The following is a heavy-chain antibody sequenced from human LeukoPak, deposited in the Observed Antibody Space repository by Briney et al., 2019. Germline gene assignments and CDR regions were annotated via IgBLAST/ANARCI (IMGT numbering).Heavy chain of an antibody. Sequence: ASVKVSCKASGYNFNSYDINWVRQATGQGLEWMGWMNPESGNTGYAQKFQGRVTMTRNTSINTAYMELTSLRSEDTAVYYCASMTLRYFDWLIDWGQGTLVTVSS. V-gene: IGHV1-8*01. CDR3: ASMTLRYFDWLID. CDR1: GYNFNSYD. D-gene: IGHD3-9*01. CDR2: MNPESGNT. J-gene: IGHJ4*02.